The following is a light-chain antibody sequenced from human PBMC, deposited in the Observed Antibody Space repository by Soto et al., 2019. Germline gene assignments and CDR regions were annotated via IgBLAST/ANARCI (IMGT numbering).Light chain of an antibody. CDR1: QSVSSY. J-gene: IGKJ1*01. Sequence: EILMTQSPATLSVSPGERVTLSCRASQSVSSYLAWYQQKPGQPPRLLIYGASTRATGIPARFSGSGSGTELTLTISSLQSEDFAVYYCQQYNNWPRTFGQGTKVEIK. V-gene: IGKV3-15*01. CDR2: GAS. CDR3: QQYNNWPRT.